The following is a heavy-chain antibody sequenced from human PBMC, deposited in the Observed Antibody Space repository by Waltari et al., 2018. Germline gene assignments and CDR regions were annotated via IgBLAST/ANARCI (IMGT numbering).Heavy chain of an antibody. CDR3: ARDLGSFEYYYYGMDV. CDR2: INPNSGGT. Sequence: QVQLVQSGAEVKKPGASVKVSCKASGYTFTGYYMHWVRQAPGQGLEWMGRINPNSGGTNYAQKFQGRVTMTRDTSISTAYMELSRLRSDDTAVYYCARDLGSFEYYYYGMDVWGQGTTVTVSS. V-gene: IGHV1-2*06. CDR1: GYTFTGYY. D-gene: IGHD2-15*01. J-gene: IGHJ6*02.